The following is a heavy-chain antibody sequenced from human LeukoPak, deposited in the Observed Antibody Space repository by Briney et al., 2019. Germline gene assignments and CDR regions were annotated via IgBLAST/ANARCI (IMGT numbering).Heavy chain of an antibody. J-gene: IGHJ4*02. CDR2: IYFSGST. CDR3: ARHNGGGVGSYVAPGPPDYFDY. CDR1: GDITHY. D-gene: IGHD1-26*01. Sequence: PSETLSLTCTVSGDITHYWGWVRQPPGKGLECIGSIYFSGSTYYNPSLRSRVTISLDTSKKQLSLKLSSVTAADTAVYYCARHNGGGVGSYVAPGPPDYFDYWGQGNLVTVST. V-gene: IGHV4-39*01.